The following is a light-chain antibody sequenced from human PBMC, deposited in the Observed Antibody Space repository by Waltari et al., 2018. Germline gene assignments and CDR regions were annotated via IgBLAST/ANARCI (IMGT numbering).Light chain of an antibody. CDR3: QHNVRLPVT. CDR1: ESVRRA. Sequence: LTHSPGTLSLSPGESATLSCRTSESVRRAVIWYQQTPGQAPRLLIYDSTPRATGVPDRFSGSWLGTDFSLTISRLEPEDFAVYYCQHNVRLPVTFGQGTRVEIK. CDR2: DST. J-gene: IGKJ1*01. V-gene: IGKV3-20*01.